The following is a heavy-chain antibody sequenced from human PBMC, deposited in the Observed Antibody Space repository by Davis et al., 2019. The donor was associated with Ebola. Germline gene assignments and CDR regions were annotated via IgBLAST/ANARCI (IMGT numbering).Heavy chain of an antibody. CDR1: GGSMTPYY. V-gene: IGHV4-59*01. CDR2: VTFSGNT. CDR3: ARVITDYGAKYFDY. Sequence: SETLSLTCTVSGGSMTPYYWSWFRQPPGKGLEWIGYVTFSGNTDYNPSLKSRVAISLDTSKNQFSLKLSSVTAADTAVYYCARVITDYGAKYFDYWGQGTLVTVSS. D-gene: IGHD4-17*01. J-gene: IGHJ4*02.